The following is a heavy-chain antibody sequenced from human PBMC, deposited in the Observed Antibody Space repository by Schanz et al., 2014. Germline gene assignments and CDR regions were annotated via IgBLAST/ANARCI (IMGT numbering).Heavy chain of an antibody. CDR1: GFTFSDHY. D-gene: IGHD2-2*03. Sequence: VQLLESGGGLVQPGGSLRLSCAASGFTFSDHYMNWIRQAPGKGLEWLSYISRDGTTSYYADSVKGRFTISRDNAKNSLYLEMTSLRAEDTAVYYCARETGYCSSTRCYPGWFDPWGQGTLVTVSS. CDR2: ISRDGTTS. J-gene: IGHJ5*02. CDR3: ARETGYCSSTRCYPGWFDP. V-gene: IGHV3-11*01.